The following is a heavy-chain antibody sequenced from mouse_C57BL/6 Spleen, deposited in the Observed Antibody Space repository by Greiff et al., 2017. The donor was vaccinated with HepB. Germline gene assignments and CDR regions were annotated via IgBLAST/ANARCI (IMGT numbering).Heavy chain of an antibody. CDR3: ARSGGDPHYYAMDY. D-gene: IGHD3-1*01. Sequence: EVQLQQSGPELVKPGASVKISCKASGYSFTGYYMNWVKQSPEKSLEWIGEINPSTGGTTYNQKFKAKATLTVDKSSSTAYMQLKSLTSEDSAVYYCARSGGDPHYYAMDYWGQGTSVTVSS. J-gene: IGHJ4*01. V-gene: IGHV1-42*01. CDR1: GYSFTGYY. CDR2: INPSTGGT.